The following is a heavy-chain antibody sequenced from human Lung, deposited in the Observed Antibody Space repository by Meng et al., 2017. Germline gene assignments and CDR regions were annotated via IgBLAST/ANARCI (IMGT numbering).Heavy chain of an antibody. J-gene: IGHJ4*02. CDR3: ATGAAAADH. CDR2: IKSNSDGGTT. CDR1: GFSFTGAW. V-gene: IGHV3-15*01. D-gene: IGHD6-13*01. Sequence: EGRLGGVGVGLVKPGGSITFSVVASGFSFTGAWMSWVCQGRGKGLEWVRRIKSNSDGGTTDSAAPVKGRFTISRDDSKITLYLKMNSQITEDTSVSFCATGAAAADHWGQGTLVTVSS.